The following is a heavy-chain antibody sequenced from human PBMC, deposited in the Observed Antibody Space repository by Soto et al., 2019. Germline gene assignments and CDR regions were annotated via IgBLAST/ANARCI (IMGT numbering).Heavy chain of an antibody. D-gene: IGHD1-26*01. CDR3: AKILPGWEPLDF. CDR2: INGDGRST. CDR1: GFSFSDHW. V-gene: IGHV3-74*01. J-gene: IGHJ4*02. Sequence: EVQLVESGGGVVQRGASLRLSCAASGFSFSDHWMHWVRQAPGKGLVWVARINGDGRSTNYADSVRGRFIISRDSAQNTVFLQMNSLRVEDTAVYYCAKILPGWEPLDFWGQGTLVTVSS.